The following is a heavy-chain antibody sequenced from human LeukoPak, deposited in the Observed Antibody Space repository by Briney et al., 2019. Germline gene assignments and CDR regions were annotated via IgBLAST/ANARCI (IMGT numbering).Heavy chain of an antibody. CDR1: GGSFSGYY. J-gene: IGHJ4*02. CDR3: ARGGKATVVTM. V-gene: IGHV4-34*01. D-gene: IGHD4-23*01. CDR2: INHSGST. Sequence: SETLSLTCAVYGGSFSGYYWSWIRQPPGKGLEWIGEINHSGSTNYNPSLKSRVTISVDTSKNQFSLKLTSVTAADTAVYYCARGGKATVVTMWGQGILVTVSS.